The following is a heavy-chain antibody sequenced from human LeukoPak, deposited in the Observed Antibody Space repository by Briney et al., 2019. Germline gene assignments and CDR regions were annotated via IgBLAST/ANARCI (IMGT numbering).Heavy chain of an antibody. Sequence: ASVKVSCKASGYTFTDYYMHWVRQAPGQGLEWMGWINPNSGGTNYAQKFQGRVTMTRDTSISTAYMELSRLRSDDTAVYYCARSSIAAPRHKEYFQHWGQGTLVTVSS. CDR3: ARSSIAAPRHKEYFQH. J-gene: IGHJ1*01. V-gene: IGHV1-2*02. CDR1: GYTFTDYY. D-gene: IGHD6-6*01. CDR2: INPNSGGT.